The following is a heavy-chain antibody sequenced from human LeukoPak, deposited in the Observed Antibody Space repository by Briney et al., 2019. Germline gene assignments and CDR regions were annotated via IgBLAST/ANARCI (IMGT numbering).Heavy chain of an antibody. Sequence: SETLSLTCIVSGGSISSYYWSWIRRPPGKGLEWNGSIYYSGHHKYHPSVKSRVTISGDTSKNQYALRLIAVTAADTAVYYCARESRDVETEGFDYGGQGTLVTVSS. CDR3: ARESRDVETEGFDY. J-gene: IGHJ4*02. V-gene: IGHV4-59*01. CDR1: GGSISSYY. D-gene: IGHD5-24*01. CDR2: IYYSGHH.